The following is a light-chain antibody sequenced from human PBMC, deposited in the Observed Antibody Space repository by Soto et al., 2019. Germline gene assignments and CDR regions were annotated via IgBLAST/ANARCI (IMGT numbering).Light chain of an antibody. V-gene: IGLV4-69*01. CDR2: VNSDGIH. CDR1: SGHSIYA. J-gene: IGLJ3*02. CDR3: QTWGTGIWV. Sequence: QLVVTQSPSASASLGASVKLTCTLSSGHSIYAIAWHQQQPEKGPRYLMKVNSDGIHSKGDGIPDRFSGSSSGAERYLTISNLQSEDEADYYCQTWGTGIWVFGGGTKLTVL.